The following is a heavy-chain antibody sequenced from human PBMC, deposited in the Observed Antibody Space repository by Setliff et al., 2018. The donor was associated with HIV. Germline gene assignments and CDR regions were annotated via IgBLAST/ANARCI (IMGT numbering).Heavy chain of an antibody. Sequence: PSETLSLTCTVSGGSIVSSSYYWGWVRQPPGKGLEWIGTMYYRGTTYNNPSLKSRVTFSADTSKNQFSLNLNSVTATDTAVYYCARQGLTMNRGVPAPILYYFDYWGPGILVTVSS. V-gene: IGHV4-39*01. D-gene: IGHD3-10*01. CDR2: MYYRGTT. CDR3: ARQGLTMNRGVPAPILYYFDY. CDR1: GGSIVSSSYY. J-gene: IGHJ4*02.